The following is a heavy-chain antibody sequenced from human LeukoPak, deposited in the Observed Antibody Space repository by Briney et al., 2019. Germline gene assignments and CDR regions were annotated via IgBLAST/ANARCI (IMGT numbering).Heavy chain of an antibody. CDR3: ARATPPYGSGSYVLGY. J-gene: IGHJ4*02. CDR1: VYTFTSYA. Sequence: GASVKVSCKASVYTFTSYAMHWVRQAPGQRLEWMGWINAGNGNTKYSQKFQGRVTITRDTSASTAYMELSSLRSEDTAVYYCARATPPYGSGSYVLGYWGQGTLVTVSS. D-gene: IGHD3-10*01. V-gene: IGHV1-3*01. CDR2: INAGNGNT.